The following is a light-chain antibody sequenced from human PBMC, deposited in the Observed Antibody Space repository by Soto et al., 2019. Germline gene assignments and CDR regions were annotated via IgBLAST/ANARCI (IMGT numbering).Light chain of an antibody. V-gene: IGKV4-1*01. CDR2: WAS. CDR1: QSVLYSSNNKNY. CDR3: QQYYSTPLT. J-gene: IGKJ4*01. Sequence: EIVMTRSPDSLAVSLGERATINCKSSQSVLYSSNNKNYLAWYQQKPGQTPKLLIYWASTRESGVPDRFSGSGSGTDFTLTISSLQAEDVAVYYCQQYYSTPLTFGGGTKVEIK.